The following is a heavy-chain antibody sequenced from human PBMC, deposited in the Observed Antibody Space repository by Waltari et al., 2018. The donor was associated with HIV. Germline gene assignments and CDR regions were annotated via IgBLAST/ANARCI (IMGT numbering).Heavy chain of an antibody. V-gene: IGHV4-61*02. CDR1: GGSISSGSYY. CDR3: ARDNGVIAAATTGEFDP. Sequence: QVQLQESGPGLVKPSQTLSLTCTVSGGSISSGSYYWSWIRQPAGKGLEWIGRIYTSGSTNYNPSLKSRVTISVDTSKTQFSLKLSSVTAADTAVYYCARDNGVIAAATTGEFDPWGQGTLVTVSS. CDR2: IYTSGST. D-gene: IGHD6-13*01. J-gene: IGHJ5*02.